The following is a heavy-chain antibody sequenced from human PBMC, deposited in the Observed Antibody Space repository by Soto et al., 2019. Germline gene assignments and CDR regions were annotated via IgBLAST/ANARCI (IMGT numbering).Heavy chain of an antibody. CDR2: IYYSGST. V-gene: IGHV4-31*03. J-gene: IGHJ6*02. D-gene: IGHD6-6*01. CDR3: ARMQLVYYYYYGMDV. Sequence: SETLSLTCTVSGGSISSGGYYWSWIRQHPGKGLEWIGYIYYSGSTYYNPSLKSRVTISVDTSKNQFSLKLSSVTAADTAVYYCARMQLVYYYYYGMDVWGQGTTVTVSS. CDR1: GGSISSGGYY.